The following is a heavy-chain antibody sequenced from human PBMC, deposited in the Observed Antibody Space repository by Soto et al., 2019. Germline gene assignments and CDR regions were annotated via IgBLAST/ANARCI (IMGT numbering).Heavy chain of an antibody. CDR1: GYSFTSYW. J-gene: IGHJ3*02. Sequence: PGESLKISCKGSGYSFTSYWIGWVLQMPWKGLEWMGIIYPGDSDTRYSPSFQGQVTISADKSISTAYLQWSSLKASDTAMYYCAGPYYYDSSGYCVSSEGGAFDIWGQGTMVTVSS. D-gene: IGHD3-22*01. CDR3: AGPYYYDSSGYCVSSEGGAFDI. CDR2: IYPGDSDT. V-gene: IGHV5-51*01.